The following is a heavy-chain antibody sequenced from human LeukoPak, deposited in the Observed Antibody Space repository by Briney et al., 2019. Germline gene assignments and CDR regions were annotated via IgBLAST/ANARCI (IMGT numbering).Heavy chain of an antibody. CDR3: AREVPPITIFGVGYYGMDV. J-gene: IGHJ6*02. CDR1: GFTFSDYY. Sequence: GGSLRLSCAASGFTFSDYYMSWIRQAPGKGLEWVSYISSSGSTIYYADSVKGRFTNSRDNAKNSLYLQMNSLRDEDTAVYYCAREVPPITIFGVGYYGMDVWGQGTTVTVSS. V-gene: IGHV3-11*01. D-gene: IGHD3-3*01. CDR2: ISSSGSTI.